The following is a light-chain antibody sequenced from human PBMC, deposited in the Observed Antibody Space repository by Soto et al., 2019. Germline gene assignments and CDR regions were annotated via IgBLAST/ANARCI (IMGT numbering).Light chain of an antibody. Sequence: EIVMTQSPATLSVSPGERATLSCRASQSVSSNLAWYQQKPGQAPRLLIYGASTRATGGPARFSGSGSGTEFTRTISSLQSEDFAVYYCQQYNNWPLTFGGGTKVDIK. V-gene: IGKV3-15*01. J-gene: IGKJ4*01. CDR2: GAS. CDR1: QSVSSN. CDR3: QQYNNWPLT.